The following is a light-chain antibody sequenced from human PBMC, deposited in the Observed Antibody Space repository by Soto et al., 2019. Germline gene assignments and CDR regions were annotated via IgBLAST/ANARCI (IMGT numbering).Light chain of an antibody. CDR2: GNS. J-gene: IGLJ2*01. CDR3: QSYDSSLRVVV. CDR1: SSNIGAGHD. Sequence: QSVLTQPPSVSGAPGQRVTISCTGSSSNIGAGHDVHWYQQLPGTAPKLLIHGNSNRPSGVPDRFSGSKSGTSASLAIAGLQAEDEADYYCQSYDSSLRVVVFGGGTKLTVL. V-gene: IGLV1-40*01.